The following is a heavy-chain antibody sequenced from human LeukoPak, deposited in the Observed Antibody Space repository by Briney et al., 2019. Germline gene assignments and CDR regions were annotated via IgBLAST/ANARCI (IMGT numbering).Heavy chain of an antibody. Sequence: GGSLRLSCAASGFTFSSYAMHWVRQAPGKGLDWVAVISYDGSNKYYADSVKGRFTISRDNSKNTLYLQMNSLRAEDTAVYYCARDRGSTAVAEFDYWGQGTLVTVSS. J-gene: IGHJ4*02. CDR2: ISYDGSNK. D-gene: IGHD6-19*01. CDR1: GFTFSSYA. V-gene: IGHV3-30*04. CDR3: ARDRGSTAVAEFDY.